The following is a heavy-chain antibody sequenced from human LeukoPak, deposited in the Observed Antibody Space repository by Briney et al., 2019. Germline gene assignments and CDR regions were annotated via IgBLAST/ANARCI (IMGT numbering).Heavy chain of an antibody. D-gene: IGHD3-22*01. CDR2: MSFDGSIQ. J-gene: IGHJ3*02. V-gene: IGHV3-30-3*01. Sequence: GGSLRLSCAASGFTFSGSILHWVRQAPGKGLEWVSLMSFDGSIQYNSDSVKGRFTISRDNSKNTVYLQMNGLGVEDTAIYYCAREGDSSGHAGAFDIWGQGTMVTVSS. CDR3: AREGDSSGHAGAFDI. CDR1: GFTFSGSI.